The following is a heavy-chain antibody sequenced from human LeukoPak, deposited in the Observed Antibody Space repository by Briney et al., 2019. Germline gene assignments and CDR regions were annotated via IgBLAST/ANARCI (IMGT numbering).Heavy chain of an antibody. CDR3: ARNNGMDV. CDR1: GFTFTTYW. J-gene: IGHJ6*02. V-gene: IGHV3-74*01. CDR2: INSDRSIT. Sequence: PGGSLRLSCAASGFTFTTYWMHWVRQAPGKGLVWVSHINSDRSITSYADSVKGRFTISKDNAKNSLYLQMNSLRAEDTALYHCARNNGMDVWGQGTTVIVSS.